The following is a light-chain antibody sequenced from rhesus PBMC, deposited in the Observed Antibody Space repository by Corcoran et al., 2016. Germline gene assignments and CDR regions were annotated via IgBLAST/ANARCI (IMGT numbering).Light chain of an antibody. CDR1: QGISNF. Sequence: DVRMTQSPSSLSASVGDTVTITCRASQGISNFLTWFHQKPGKAPKLLIFGASRLGSGGPSRFSGRGSGTEFTRTISRLQPVDSAVYYCLQHNSYPVTFGGGTKVELK. CDR3: LQHNSYPVT. J-gene: IGKJ4*01. CDR2: GAS. V-gene: IGKV1-28*01.